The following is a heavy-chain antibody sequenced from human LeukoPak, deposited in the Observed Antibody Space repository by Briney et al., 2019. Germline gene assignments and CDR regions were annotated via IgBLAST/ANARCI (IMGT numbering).Heavy chain of an antibody. CDR3: ARDLAREDAFDI. CDR1: GGSISSYY. J-gene: IGHJ3*02. CDR2: IYYTGST. D-gene: IGHD2-21*01. Sequence: PSETLSLTCTVSGGSISSYYWSWIRQPPGKGLEWIGYIYYTGSTNYNPSLKSRVTISVDTSKNQFSLKLSSETAADTAVYYCARDLAREDAFDIWGQGTMVTVSS. V-gene: IGHV4-59*01.